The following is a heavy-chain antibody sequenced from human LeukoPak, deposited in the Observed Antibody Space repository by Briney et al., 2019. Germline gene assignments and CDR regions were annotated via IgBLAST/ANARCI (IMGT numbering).Heavy chain of an antibody. CDR3: AKDRGAIGGDLIPGGD. CDR2: ISYDGSNK. J-gene: IGHJ4*02. V-gene: IGHV3-30*18. Sequence: GGSLRLSCAASGFTFSSYGMHWVRQAPGKGLEWVAVISYDGSNKYYADSVKGRFTISRDISKNTLYLQMNSLRVEDTAVYYCAKDRGAIGGDLIPGGDWGQRTLVTVSS. D-gene: IGHD3-16*01. CDR1: GFTFSSYG.